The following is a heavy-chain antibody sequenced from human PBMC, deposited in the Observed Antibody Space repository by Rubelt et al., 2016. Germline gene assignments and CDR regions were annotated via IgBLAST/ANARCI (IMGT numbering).Heavy chain of an antibody. Sequence: QVQLQQWGAGLLKPSETLSLTCAVYGGSFSGYYWSWIRQPPGKGLEWIGEINNSGSTNYNPSLKSRVTLSVGTSKNQCSLRLGSVTAAETAVYYCARRRRYSGSSYWYFDLWGRGTLVTVSS. CDR1: GGSFSGYY. CDR2: INNSGST. CDR3: ARRRRYSGSSYWYFDL. J-gene: IGHJ2*01. V-gene: IGHV4-34*01. D-gene: IGHD1-26*01.